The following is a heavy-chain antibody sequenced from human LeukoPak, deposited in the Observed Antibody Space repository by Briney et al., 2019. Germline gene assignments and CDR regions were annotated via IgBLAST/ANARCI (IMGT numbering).Heavy chain of an antibody. Sequence: GGSLRLSCAASGFTFSSYGMHWVRQGPGKGLEWVAVVAFDGSNEYYADSVKGRFTISRDNSKNTLYLQMNSLRAEDTAVYYCARVGAAVTTSSFYYGMDVWGQGTTVTVSS. CDR1: GFTFSSYG. J-gene: IGHJ6*02. CDR2: VAFDGSNE. CDR3: ARVGAAVTTSSFYYGMDV. D-gene: IGHD4-17*01. V-gene: IGHV3-30*03.